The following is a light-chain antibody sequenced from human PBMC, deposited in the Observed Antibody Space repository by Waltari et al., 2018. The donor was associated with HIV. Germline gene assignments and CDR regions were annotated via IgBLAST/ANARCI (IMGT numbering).Light chain of an antibody. CDR1: SSNIGSKY. J-gene: IGLJ3*02. Sequence: QSVLTQPPSASGTPGQRVTIYCSGSSSNIGSKYVYWYQQLPGPSPKLLIYRNKQRPSGVPDRFSGSKSGTSASLAISGLRSEDEADYYCAAWDDSLSGWVFGGGTKLTVL. CDR3: AAWDDSLSGWV. V-gene: IGLV1-47*01. CDR2: RNK.